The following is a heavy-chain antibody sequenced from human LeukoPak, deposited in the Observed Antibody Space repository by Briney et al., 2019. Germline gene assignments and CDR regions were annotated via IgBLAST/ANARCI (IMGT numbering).Heavy chain of an antibody. V-gene: IGHV4-39*07. CDR3: AREDTYDAFDI. CDR2: IYYSGST. J-gene: IGHJ3*02. Sequence: SETLSPTCTVSGGSISSSSYYWGWIRQPPGKGLEWIGGIYYSGSTYYNPSLKSRVTISVDTSKNQFSLKLSSVTAADTAVYYCAREDTYDAFDIWGQGTMVTVSS. CDR1: GGSISSSSYY. D-gene: IGHD2-8*01.